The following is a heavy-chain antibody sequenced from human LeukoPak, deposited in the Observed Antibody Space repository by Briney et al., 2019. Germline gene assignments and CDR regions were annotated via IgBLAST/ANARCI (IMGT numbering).Heavy chain of an antibody. D-gene: IGHD6-19*01. CDR2: VYYSGTTEYT. CDR1: GGSTGTFY. CDR3: AREKGSGLGYGMDV. Sequence: SETLSLTCALSGGSTGTFYWGWIRQPPGKGLEWIGWVYYSGTTEYTKYNASLKSRVNISLDTSKKQFSLILTSVIAADTALYYCAREKGSGLGYGMDVWGQGTSVTVSS. J-gene: IGHJ6*02. V-gene: IGHV4-59*12.